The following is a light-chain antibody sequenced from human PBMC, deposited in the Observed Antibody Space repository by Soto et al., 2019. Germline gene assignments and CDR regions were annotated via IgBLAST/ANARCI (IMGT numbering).Light chain of an antibody. CDR1: MRDVGAYNL. CDR2: EVR. CDR3: SSYTSKRSLI. V-gene: IGLV2-14*01. Sequence: QSVLTQPASVSGSPGQSITISCAGTMRDVGAYNLVSWYQQHPGRAPRLIIYEVRNRPSGISFRFSGSKSGNAASLTISGLQAEDEADYYCSSYTSKRSLIFGGGTKLTVL. J-gene: IGLJ2*01.